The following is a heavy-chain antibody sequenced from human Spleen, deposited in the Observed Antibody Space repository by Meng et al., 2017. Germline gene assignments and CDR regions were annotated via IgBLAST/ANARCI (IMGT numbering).Heavy chain of an antibody. D-gene: IGHD5-12*01. CDR3: ASSWLRPYFDY. CDR1: GGSFSDYY. Sequence: QVQLQQWGAGLLKPWESLCLSCVVSGGSFSDYYWSWIRQPPGKGLEWIGQINHSGSTNYNPSLESRVTISVDKSKNQFSLKLSSVTAADTAVYYCASSWLRPYFDYWGQGTLVTVSS. CDR2: INHSGST. V-gene: IGHV4-34*01. J-gene: IGHJ4*02.